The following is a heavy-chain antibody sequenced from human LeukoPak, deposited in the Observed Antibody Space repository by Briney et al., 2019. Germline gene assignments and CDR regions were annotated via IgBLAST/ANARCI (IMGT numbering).Heavy chain of an antibody. V-gene: IGHV3-21*01. D-gene: IGHD3-10*01. CDR1: GHTFKNYS. J-gene: IGHJ5*01. CDR3: VSLRRSSDRSYYYYYYDS. CDR2: INPTSTSI. Sequence: PGGSLRLSCVASGHTFKNYSINWVRRAPGKGLEWVSSINPTSTSIYYADAVRGRFTISRDNAKSSLYMQMDSLRAEDPAYYYCVSLRRSSDRSYYYYYYDSWGQGILVTVSS.